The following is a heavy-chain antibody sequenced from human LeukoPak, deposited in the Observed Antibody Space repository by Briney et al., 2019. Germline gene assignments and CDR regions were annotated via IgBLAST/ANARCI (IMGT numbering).Heavy chain of an antibody. V-gene: IGHV3-48*02. CDR3: ARGTSPFDP. CDR1: GFTFSSYS. Sequence: GGSLRLSCVASGFTFSSYSMNWVRQAPGKGPEWISYVTSSSSTIYYADSVKGRFTISRDNAKNSLYLQMNSLRDEDTALYYCARGTSPFDPWGRGTLVTVSS. CDR2: VTSSSSTI. J-gene: IGHJ5*02.